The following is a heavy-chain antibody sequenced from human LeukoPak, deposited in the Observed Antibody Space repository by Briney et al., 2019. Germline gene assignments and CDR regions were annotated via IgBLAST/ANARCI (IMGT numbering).Heavy chain of an antibody. CDR2: VKQDGSEK. D-gene: IGHD3-3*01. CDR1: GFTFSSYW. Sequence: GGSLRLSCAASGFTFSSYWMSWVRQAPGKGLEWVANVKQDGSEKYYVDSVKGRFTISRDNAKSSLYLQMNSLRAEDTAVYYCARNPVFEEVDYYYYGMDVWGQGTTVTVSS. V-gene: IGHV3-7*01. CDR3: ARNPVFEEVDYYYYGMDV. J-gene: IGHJ6*02.